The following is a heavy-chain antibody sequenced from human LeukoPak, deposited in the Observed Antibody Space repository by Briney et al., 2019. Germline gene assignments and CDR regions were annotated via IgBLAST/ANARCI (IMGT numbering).Heavy chain of an antibody. CDR1: GYTFTGYY. J-gene: IGHJ5*02. CDR2: INPNSGGT. Sequence: GASVKVSCKASGYTFTGYYMHWVRQAPGQGLEWMGWINPNSGGTNYAQEFQGRVTMTRDTSISTAYMELSRLRSDDTAVYYCARWPDIVVVPAAENWFGPWGQGTLVTVSS. D-gene: IGHD2-2*01. CDR3: ARWPDIVVVPAAENWFGP. V-gene: IGHV1-2*02.